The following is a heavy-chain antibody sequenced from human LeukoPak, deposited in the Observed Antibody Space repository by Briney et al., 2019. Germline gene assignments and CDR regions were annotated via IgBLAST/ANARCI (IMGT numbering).Heavy chain of an antibody. CDR1: GFTFSSYA. Sequence: PGRSLRLSCAASGFTFSSYAMHWVRQAPGKGLEWVAVISYDGSNKYYADSVKGRFTISRDNSKNTLYLQMNSLRAEDTAVYYCAKDHTIFGVVINDAFDIWGQGTMVTVSS. V-gene: IGHV3-30*04. CDR2: ISYDGSNK. D-gene: IGHD3-3*01. CDR3: AKDHTIFGVVINDAFDI. J-gene: IGHJ3*02.